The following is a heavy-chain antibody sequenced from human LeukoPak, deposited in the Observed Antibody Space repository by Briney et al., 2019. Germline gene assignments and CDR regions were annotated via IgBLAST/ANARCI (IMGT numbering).Heavy chain of an antibody. J-gene: IGHJ1*01. Sequence: GQSLRLSCAASGFTFSSYSMNWVRQAPRKGLEWVSSISSSSSYIYYADSVKGRFTISRDNAKNSLYLQMNSLRAEDTAVYYCARAVGRLPEYFQHWGQGTLVTVSS. D-gene: IGHD5-18*01. V-gene: IGHV3-21*01. CDR3: ARAVGRLPEYFQH. CDR1: GFTFSSYS. CDR2: ISSSSSYI.